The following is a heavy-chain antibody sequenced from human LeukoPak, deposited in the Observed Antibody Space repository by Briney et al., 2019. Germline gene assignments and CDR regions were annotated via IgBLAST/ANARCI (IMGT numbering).Heavy chain of an antibody. D-gene: IGHD4-11*01. CDR3: ARDAIVRDYSNSDY. J-gene: IGHJ4*02. V-gene: IGHV1-2*02. Sequence: GASVKVSCKASGYTFTDYYMHWVRQAPGRGLEWMGWINPNSGGTNYAQKFQGRVTMTRDTSISTAYMELSRLTSDDTAVYYCARDAIVRDYSNSDYWGQGTLVTVSS. CDR1: GYTFTDYY. CDR2: INPNSGGT.